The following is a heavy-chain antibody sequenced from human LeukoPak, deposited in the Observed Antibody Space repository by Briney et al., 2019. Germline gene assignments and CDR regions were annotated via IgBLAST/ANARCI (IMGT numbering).Heavy chain of an antibody. D-gene: IGHD6-13*01. CDR3: TREGYSSSWYGTFDWFDP. CDR2: IRSKAYGGTT. CDR1: GFTVSSNY. J-gene: IGHJ5*02. V-gene: IGHV3-49*04. Sequence: GGSLRLSCAASGFTVSSNYMSWVRQAPGKGLEWVGFIRSKAYGGTTEYAASVKGRFTISRDDSKSIAYLQMNSLKTEDTAVYYCTREGYSSSWYGTFDWFDPWGQGTLVTVSS.